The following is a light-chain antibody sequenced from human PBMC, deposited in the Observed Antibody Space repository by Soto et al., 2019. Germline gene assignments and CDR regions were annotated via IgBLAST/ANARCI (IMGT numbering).Light chain of an antibody. V-gene: IGLV5-37*01. CDR1: SDINVGSYN. CDR2: YYSDSDK. CDR3: RIWPSNAWV. Sequence: QPVLTQPPSSSASPGESARLTCTSPSDINVGSYNIDWYQQKPGSPPRYLLYYYSDSDKGQGSGVPSRFSGSKDASANPGILLIPWLQSEDEAAYYCRIWPSNAWVFGGGTKLTVL. J-gene: IGLJ3*02.